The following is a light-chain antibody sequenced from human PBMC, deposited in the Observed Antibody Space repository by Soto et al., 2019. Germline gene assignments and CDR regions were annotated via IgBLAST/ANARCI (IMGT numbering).Light chain of an antibody. CDR3: QQYNNWRQT. Sequence: EIVLTQSPGTLSLSPGERATLSCRASQSVSSYYLAWYQQKPGQAPRLLIYAASSRATGIPDRFSGGGSGTDFTLTISSLQSEDFAVYYCQQYNNWRQTFGQGTKVDNK. J-gene: IGKJ1*01. CDR2: AAS. V-gene: IGKV3-20*01. CDR1: QSVSSYY.